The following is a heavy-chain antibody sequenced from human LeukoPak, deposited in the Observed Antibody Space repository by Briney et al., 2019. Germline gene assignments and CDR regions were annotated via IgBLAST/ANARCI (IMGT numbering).Heavy chain of an antibody. V-gene: IGHV1-46*01. J-gene: IGHJ4*02. CDR3: ARADGGVASKMYYFDY. Sequence: ASVKVSCKASGYTFTSYYMHWVRQAPGQGPEWMGIINPSGGSTSYAQKFQGRVTMTRDTSTSTVYMELSSLRSEDTAVYYCARADGGVASKMYYFDYWGQGTLVTVSS. CDR1: GYTFTSYY. D-gene: IGHD2-8*02. CDR2: INPSGGST.